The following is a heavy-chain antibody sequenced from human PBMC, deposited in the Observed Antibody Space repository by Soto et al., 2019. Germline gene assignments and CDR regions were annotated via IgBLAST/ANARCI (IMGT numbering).Heavy chain of an antibody. CDR3: ARSDGDYVGDAFDI. D-gene: IGHD4-17*01. CDR1: GGSISSGGYS. Sequence: QLQLQESGSGLVKPSQTLSLTCAVSGGSISSGGYSWSWIRQPPGKGLEWIGYIYHSGSTYYNPSLKSRVTISVDRSMNQFSLKLSSVTAADTAVYYCARSDGDYVGDAFDIWGQGTMVTVSS. V-gene: IGHV4-30-2*01. J-gene: IGHJ3*02. CDR2: IYHSGST.